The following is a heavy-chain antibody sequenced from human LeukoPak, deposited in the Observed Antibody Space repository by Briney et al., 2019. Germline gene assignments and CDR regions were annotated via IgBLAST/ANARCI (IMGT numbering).Heavy chain of an antibody. CDR3: ARLQGRERYYYYGMDV. D-gene: IGHD1-26*01. J-gene: IGHJ6*02. CDR1: GGSISSRSYY. Sequence: SETLSLTCTVSGGSISSRSYYWGWIRQPPGKGLEWIGSIYYSGSTYYNPSLKSRVTISVDASKNQFSLKLSSVTAADTAVYYCARLQGRERYYYYGMDVWGQGTTVTVSS. CDR2: IYYSGST. V-gene: IGHV4-39*01.